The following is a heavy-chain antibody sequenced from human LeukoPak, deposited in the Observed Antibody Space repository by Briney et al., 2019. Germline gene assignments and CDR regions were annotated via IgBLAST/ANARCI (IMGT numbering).Heavy chain of an antibody. V-gene: IGHV4-38-2*02. CDR1: GYSISSGYY. D-gene: IGHD4-17*01. Sequence: SETLSLTCAVSGYSISSGYYWGWIRQPPGKGLEWIGSVYHSGITCYNPSLKSRVTISVDTSKNQFSLELSSVTAADTAVYYCARDYVGDSKGYAYWGQGTLVTVSS. CDR2: VYHSGIT. J-gene: IGHJ4*02. CDR3: ARDYVGDSKGYAY.